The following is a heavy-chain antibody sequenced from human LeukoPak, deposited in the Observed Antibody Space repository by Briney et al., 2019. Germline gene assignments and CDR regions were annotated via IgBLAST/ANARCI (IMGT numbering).Heavy chain of an antibody. J-gene: IGHJ4*02. Sequence: GGSLRLSCAASGFIFRSYPMHWVRQAPGKGLEWVAVVSYDGSGENYADSVKGRFTISRDNAKNSLYLQMNSLRAEDTAVYYCAREYGSGSYYYFDYWGQGTLVTVSS. V-gene: IGHV3-30*07. CDR3: AREYGSGSYYYFDY. D-gene: IGHD3-10*01. CDR2: VSYDGSGE. CDR1: GFIFRSYP.